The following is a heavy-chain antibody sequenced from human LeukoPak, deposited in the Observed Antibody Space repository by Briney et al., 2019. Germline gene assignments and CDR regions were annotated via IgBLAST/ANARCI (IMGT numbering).Heavy chain of an antibody. Sequence: ASVKVSCKASGYTFTSYAMNWVRQAPRQGLEWMGWINTNTGNPTYAQGSTGRFVFSLDTSVSTAYLQISSLKAEDTAVYYCARDSSGWYYFDYWAREPWSPSP. CDR1: GYTFTSYA. V-gene: IGHV7-4-1*02. CDR3: ARDSSGWYYFDY. J-gene: IGHJ4*02. CDR2: INTNTGNP. D-gene: IGHD6-19*01.